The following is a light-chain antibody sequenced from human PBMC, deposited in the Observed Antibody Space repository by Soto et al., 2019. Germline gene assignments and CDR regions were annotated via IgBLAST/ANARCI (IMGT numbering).Light chain of an antibody. Sequence: IQMTQSTSSLSASVGNRVTITCQASQNINNYLNWYQQKPGRAPKLLIYDASNLEAGVPSRFRGSGSGTDFTFTISRLKPEDIATYYCQQYENLPTFGQGTRLEIK. CDR1: QNINNY. CDR2: DAS. CDR3: QQYENLPT. J-gene: IGKJ5*01. V-gene: IGKV1-33*01.